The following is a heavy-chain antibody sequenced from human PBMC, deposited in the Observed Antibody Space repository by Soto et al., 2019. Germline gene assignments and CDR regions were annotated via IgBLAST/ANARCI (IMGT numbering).Heavy chain of an antibody. J-gene: IGHJ4*02. V-gene: IGHV4-34*01. CDR1: GGSFSGYY. CDR2: INHSGST. D-gene: IGHD5-12*01. Sequence: QVQVQQWGAGLLKPSETLSLTCAVYGGSFSGYYWSWIRQPPGKGLEWIGEINHSGSTNYNPSLKSRLTTSRDTSKSQFSVKLTAVTAADTAVYYCAREGEGGYKLVGFGGVNDYWGQGTLVTVSS. CDR3: AREGEGGYKLVGFGGVNDY.